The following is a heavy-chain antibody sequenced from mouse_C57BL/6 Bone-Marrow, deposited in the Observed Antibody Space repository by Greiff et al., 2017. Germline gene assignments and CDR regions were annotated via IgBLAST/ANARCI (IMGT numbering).Heavy chain of an antibody. CDR2: IDPNSGGT. CDR1: GYTFTSYW. V-gene: IGHV1-72*01. Sequence: QVQLQQPGAELVKPGASVKLSCKASGYTFTSYWMHWVKQRPGRGLECIGRIDPNSGGTKYNEKFKRKATLTVDKPSSTAYRQLSSLTSEDSAVYYCAREEEGWVAYWGQGTLVTVSA. J-gene: IGHJ3*01. CDR3: AREEEGWVAY.